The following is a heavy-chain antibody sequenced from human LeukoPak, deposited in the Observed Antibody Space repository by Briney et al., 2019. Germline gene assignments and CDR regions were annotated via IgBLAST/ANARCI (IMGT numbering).Heavy chain of an antibody. J-gene: IGHJ4*02. V-gene: IGHV3-30*18. D-gene: IGHD5-18*01. CDR2: ISYDGSNK. Sequence: GSLKLSCAASGFTFSSYGMHRVRPAPGKGLEWVAVISYDGSNKYYADSVKGRFTISRDNSKNTLYLQMNSLRAEDTAVYYCAKDLGGYSYGSFDYWGQGTLVTVSS. CDR3: AKDLGGYSYGSFDY. CDR1: GFTFSSYG.